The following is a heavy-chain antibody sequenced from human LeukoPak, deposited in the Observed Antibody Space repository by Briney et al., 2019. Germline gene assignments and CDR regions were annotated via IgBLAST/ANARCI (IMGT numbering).Heavy chain of an antibody. Sequence: GASAEVSCKASGYTFTSYHMHWVRQAPGQGLEWMGIINPSGGSTSYAQKFQGRVTMTRDTSTSTVYMELSSLRSEDTAVYYCARDQGSTVVTPSWYFDLWGRGTLVTVSS. CDR3: ARDQGSTVVTPSWYFDL. CDR2: INPSGGST. J-gene: IGHJ2*01. D-gene: IGHD4-23*01. CDR1: GYTFTSYH. V-gene: IGHV1-46*01.